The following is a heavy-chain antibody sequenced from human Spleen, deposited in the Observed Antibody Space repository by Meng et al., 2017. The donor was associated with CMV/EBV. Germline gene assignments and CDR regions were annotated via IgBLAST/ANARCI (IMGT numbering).Heavy chain of an antibody. V-gene: IGHV4-30-2*01. CDR3: ARSSGSYLTRWFDY. Sequence: SGGSINSGGYCCSWIRQPPGKGLEWIGEINHSGSTNYNPSLKSRVTISVDTSKNQFSLKLSSVTAADTAVYYCARSSGSYLTRWFDYWGQGTLVTVSS. D-gene: IGHD1-26*01. J-gene: IGHJ4*02. CDR1: GGSINSGGYC. CDR2: INHSGST.